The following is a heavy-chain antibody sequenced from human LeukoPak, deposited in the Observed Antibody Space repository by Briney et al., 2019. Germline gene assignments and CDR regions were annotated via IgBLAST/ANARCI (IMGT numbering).Heavy chain of an antibody. J-gene: IGHJ5*02. D-gene: IGHD5-12*01. V-gene: IGHV4-4*07. CDR1: GGSISSYY. Sequence: PSETLSLTCTVSGGSISSYYWSWIRQPAGKGLEWIGRIYTSGSTNYNPSLKSRVTMSVDTSKNQFSLKLSSVTAADTAVYYCARESGWLRWPWFDPWGQGTLVTVSS. CDR2: IYTSGST. CDR3: ARESGWLRWPWFDP.